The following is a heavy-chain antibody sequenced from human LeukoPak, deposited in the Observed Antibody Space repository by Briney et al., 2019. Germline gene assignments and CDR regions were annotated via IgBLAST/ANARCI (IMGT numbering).Heavy chain of an antibody. CDR3: GKTDCTSSSCYTIDS. CDR1: GFTFSGFA. V-gene: IGHV3-23*01. Sequence: GGSLRLSCAASGFTFSGFAMSWVRQAPGKGLEWVSVVSGSGGSTYYADSVKGRFTVSRDNSKNTVYLQMNSLRAEDTAVYYCGKTDCTSSSCYTIDSWGQGTLVTVSS. CDR2: VSGSGGST. D-gene: IGHD2-2*02. J-gene: IGHJ4*02.